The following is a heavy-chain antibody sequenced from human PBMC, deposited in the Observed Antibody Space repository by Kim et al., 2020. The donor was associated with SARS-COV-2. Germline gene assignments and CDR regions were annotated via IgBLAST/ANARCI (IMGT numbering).Heavy chain of an antibody. CDR1: GYKFINYW. CDR3: ARQAGDTGAFYI. CDR2: IYPADSDT. J-gene: IGHJ3*02. V-gene: IGHV5-51*01. D-gene: IGHD1-26*01. Sequence: GESLKISCMGSGYKFINYWIGWVRQMPGKGLEWMGIIYPADSDTRYSPSFQGHVTISVDKSISTAYLQWSSLTASDSGMYYCARQAGDTGAFYIWAQGT.